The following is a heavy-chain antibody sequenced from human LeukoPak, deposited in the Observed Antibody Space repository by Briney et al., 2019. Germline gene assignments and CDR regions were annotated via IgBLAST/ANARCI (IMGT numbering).Heavy chain of an antibody. CDR3: AKVMIRVVTYDAFDI. CDR1: GVTLSSYA. V-gene: IGHV3-23*01. J-gene: IGHJ3*02. Sequence: GGSLRLSCAASGVTLSSYAMSWARQAPGKGLEWVSAISGSGGSTYYADSVKGRFTISRDNSKNTLYLQMNSLRAEDTAVYYCAKVMIRVVTYDAFDIWGQGTMVTVSS. D-gene: IGHD4-23*01. CDR2: ISGSGGST.